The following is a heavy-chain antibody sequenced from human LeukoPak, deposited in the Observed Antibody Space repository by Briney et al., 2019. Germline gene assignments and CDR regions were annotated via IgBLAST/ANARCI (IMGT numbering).Heavy chain of an antibody. CDR1: GFTFSDYY. J-gene: IGHJ4*02. Sequence: GESLRLSCAASGFTFSDYYMSWIRQAPGKGLVWVSYISTTGTTIYYADSVKGRFTISRDNAKNSLYLQMNSLRAEDTAVYYCARGRMTTLYYFDYWGQGTLVTVSS. CDR3: ARGRMTTLYYFDY. D-gene: IGHD4-11*01. CDR2: ISTTGTTI. V-gene: IGHV3-11*01.